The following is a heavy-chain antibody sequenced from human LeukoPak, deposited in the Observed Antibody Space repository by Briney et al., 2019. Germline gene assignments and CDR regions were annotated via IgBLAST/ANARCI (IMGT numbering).Heavy chain of an antibody. D-gene: IGHD6-13*01. V-gene: IGHV3-33*06. CDR3: AKAPGDGSSSWYSDYFDY. Sequence: GRSLRLSCAASGFTFSSYGMHWVRQAPGKGLEWVAVIWYDGSNKYYADSVKGRFTISRDNSKNTLYLQMNSLRAEDTAVYYCAKAPGDGSSSWYSDYFDYWGQGTLVTVSS. CDR1: GFTFSSYG. CDR2: IWYDGSNK. J-gene: IGHJ4*02.